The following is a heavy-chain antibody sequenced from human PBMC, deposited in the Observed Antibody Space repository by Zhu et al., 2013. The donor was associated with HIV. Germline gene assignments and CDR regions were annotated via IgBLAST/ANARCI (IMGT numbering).Heavy chain of an antibody. CDR1: GYTFSDYY. CDR2: INPNTGGT. J-gene: IGHJ6*02. D-gene: IGHD3-10*01. CDR3: ARGGKSGSESYGLDV. Sequence: QVQLVQSGAEVKEPGASVKVSCKASGYTFSDYYMHWVRQAPGQGLQWMGWINPNTGGTNYAQKFQGRVTTTRDTSISTAFMELSRLRSDDTAVYYCARGGKSGSESYGLDVWGQGTTVIVSS. V-gene: IGHV1-2*02.